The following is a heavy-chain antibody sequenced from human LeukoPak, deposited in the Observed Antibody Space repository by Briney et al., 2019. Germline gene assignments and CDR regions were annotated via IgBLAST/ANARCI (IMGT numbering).Heavy chain of an antibody. CDR3: ARGGNGPFDY. D-gene: IGHD3-16*01. V-gene: IGHV3-53*01. Sequence: GGSLRLSCAASGFTVSSNYMSWVRQAPGKGLEWVSIIYSGGGTYYADSVKGRFTISRDNSKNTLYLQINSLRAEDTAVCYCARGGNGPFDYWGQGTLVTVSS. J-gene: IGHJ4*02. CDR1: GFTVSSNY. CDR2: IYSGGGT.